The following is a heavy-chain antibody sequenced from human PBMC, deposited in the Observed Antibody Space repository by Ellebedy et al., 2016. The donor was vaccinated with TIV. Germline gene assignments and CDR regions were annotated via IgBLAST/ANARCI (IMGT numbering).Heavy chain of an antibody. CDR1: GDSVSGNNVA. J-gene: IGHJ4*02. Sequence: SQTLSLTXXISGDSVSGNNVAWSWIRQSPSRGLQWLGRTYYRSKWYNYYAESVKSRITINQDTSKNQFSLQLNSVTPEDTAVYYCARDFTTVRGVMNPFDYWGQGTLVTVSS. V-gene: IGHV6-1*01. CDR2: TYYRSKWYN. D-gene: IGHD3-10*01. CDR3: ARDFTTVRGVMNPFDY.